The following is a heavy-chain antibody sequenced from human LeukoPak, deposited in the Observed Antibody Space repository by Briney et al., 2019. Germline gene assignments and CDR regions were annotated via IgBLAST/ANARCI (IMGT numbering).Heavy chain of an antibody. CDR3: ARVVRGAAYYMDV. CDR1: GGSFSGHY. Sequence: SETLSLTCAVYGGSFSGHYCSWIRQPPGKGLEYIGEINHRGSANYNPSLKSRVTISLDTSKNQFSLKLSSVTAADTAVYYCARVVRGAAYYMDVWGKGTTVTVSS. J-gene: IGHJ6*03. D-gene: IGHD3-10*01. CDR2: INHRGSA. V-gene: IGHV4-34*01.